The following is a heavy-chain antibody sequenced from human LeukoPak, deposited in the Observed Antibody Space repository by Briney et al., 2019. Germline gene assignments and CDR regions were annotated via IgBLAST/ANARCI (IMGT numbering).Heavy chain of an antibody. V-gene: IGHV1-18*01. Sequence: ASVKVSCKASGYTFTSYGISWVRQAPGQGLEWMGWISAYNGNTNYAQKLQGRVTMTTDTSTSTAYMELRSLRSDDTAVYYCARDHWADYCDYVWFDPCGQRTLVTVSS. CDR1: GYTFTSYG. D-gene: IGHD4-17*01. J-gene: IGHJ5*02. CDR3: ARDHWADYCDYVWFDP. CDR2: ISAYNGNT.